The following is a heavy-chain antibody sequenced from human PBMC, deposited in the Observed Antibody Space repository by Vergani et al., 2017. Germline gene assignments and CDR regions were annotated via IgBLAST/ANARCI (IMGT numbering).Heavy chain of an antibody. Sequence: EVQLVESGGGLVQPGGSLRLSCAASGFTFSSYWMSWVRQAPGKGLEWVSAISGSGGSTYYADSVKGRFTISRDNSKNTLYLQMNSLRAEDTALYYCAKDKGGAAAGRISAFDIWGQGTMVTVSS. CDR3: AKDKGGAAAGRISAFDI. D-gene: IGHD6-13*01. CDR2: ISGSGGST. CDR1: GFTFSSYW. V-gene: IGHV3-23*04. J-gene: IGHJ3*02.